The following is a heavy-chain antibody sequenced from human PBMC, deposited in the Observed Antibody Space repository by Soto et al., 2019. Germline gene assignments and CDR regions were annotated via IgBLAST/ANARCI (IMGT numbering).Heavy chain of an antibody. D-gene: IGHD5-12*01. V-gene: IGHV3-30-3*01. CDR2: ISYDGNNK. CDR1: GFTFSNFA. CDR3: ARDGGEGHRAYDPDYFGH. J-gene: IGHJ4*02. Sequence: QVQLVESGGGVVQPGRSLRLSCAASGFTFSNFAMHWVRQAPGKGLEWVGVISYDGNNKYYADSVKGRFTISRDNSRNTLYLQMNSLRVEDTAVYYCARDGGEGHRAYDPDYFGHWGQGTLVTVSS.